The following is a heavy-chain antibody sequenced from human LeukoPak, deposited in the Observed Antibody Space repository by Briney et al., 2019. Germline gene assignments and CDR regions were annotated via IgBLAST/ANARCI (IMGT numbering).Heavy chain of an antibody. Sequence: GGSLRLSCAASGFTFSSYAMSWVRHAPGKGLEWVSTISYSGSGTYYADSVKGRFTISRDNSKNTLYLQMNSLRAEDTAVYYCAKLGGSGFENYDFDYWGQGTLVTVSS. J-gene: IGHJ4*02. CDR2: ISYSGSGT. CDR1: GFTFSSYA. D-gene: IGHD3-10*01. V-gene: IGHV3-23*01. CDR3: AKLGGSGFENYDFDY.